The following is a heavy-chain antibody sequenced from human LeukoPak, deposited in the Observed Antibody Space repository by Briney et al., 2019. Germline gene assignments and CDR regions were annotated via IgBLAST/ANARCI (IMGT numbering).Heavy chain of an antibody. Sequence: SETLSLTCTVSGDSISTYYWSWIRQPPGKGLEWIGYIYYSGSTYYNPSLRSRVTISVDTSKNQFSLKLSSVTAADTAVYYCARSSEGRYYYDSSGFSYYYYYMDVWGKGTTVTISS. CDR1: GDSISTYY. CDR2: IYYSGST. J-gene: IGHJ6*03. D-gene: IGHD3-22*01. V-gene: IGHV4-59*01. CDR3: ARSSEGRYYYDSSGFSYYYYYMDV.